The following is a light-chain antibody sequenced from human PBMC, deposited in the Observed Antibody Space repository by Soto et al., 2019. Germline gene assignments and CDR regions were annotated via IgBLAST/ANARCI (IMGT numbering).Light chain of an antibody. Sequence: EIVLTQSPGTLSLSPGETATLSCRASQSVSSNNLAWYHQKPSQTARLLIYGASSRATGIPDRFSGSGSGTDFTLTISRLEPEDFAVYYCQQYDNSITFGQGTRLEIE. CDR2: GAS. V-gene: IGKV3-20*01. J-gene: IGKJ5*01. CDR1: QSVSSNN. CDR3: QQYDNSIT.